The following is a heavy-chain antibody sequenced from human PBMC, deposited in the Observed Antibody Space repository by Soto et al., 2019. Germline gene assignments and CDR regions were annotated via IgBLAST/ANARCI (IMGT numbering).Heavy chain of an antibody. CDR1: GGSISSSSYY. J-gene: IGHJ4*02. V-gene: IGHV4-39*01. CDR2: IYYSGST. D-gene: IGHD2-15*01. CDR3: ARALYCSGSSCYSRDFDY. Sequence: QLQLQESGPGLVKPSETLSLTCSVSGGSISSSSYYWGWIRQPPGKGLELIGSIYYSGSTFYNRSLQSRVTISVDTSKNQLSLRLSSVTAADTAVYYCARALYCSGSSCYSRDFDYWGQGTLVTVSS.